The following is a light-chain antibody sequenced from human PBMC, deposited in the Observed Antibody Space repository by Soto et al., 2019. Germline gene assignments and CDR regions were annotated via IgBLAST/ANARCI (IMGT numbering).Light chain of an antibody. CDR2: DAS. CDR3: QHYKIWPPGK. J-gene: IGKJ1*01. Sequence: EIVMTQSPATLSLSPGERATLSCRSSQSVSSDLAWHQQKPGQAPRLLIYDASTRASGIPARFSGSGSGTEFTLTIGSLQSEDFGVYYCQHYKIWPPGKFGQGTKVDIK. V-gene: IGKV3-15*01. CDR1: QSVSSD.